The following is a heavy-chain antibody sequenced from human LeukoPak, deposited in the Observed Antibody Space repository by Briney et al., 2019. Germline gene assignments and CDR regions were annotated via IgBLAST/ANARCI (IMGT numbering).Heavy chain of an antibody. D-gene: IGHD2-15*01. J-gene: IGHJ4*02. CDR3: ERAGGYCGRISCPYYFDY. CDR2: MNPNSGNT. V-gene: IGHV1-8*02. Sequence: ASVKVSCKASGYTFTGYYMHWVRQATGQGLEWMGWMNPNSGNTGYAQKFQGRVTMTRNTSISTAYMELSSLRSEDTAVYYCERAGGYCGRISCPYYFDYWGQGSLVAVSS. CDR1: GYTFTGYY.